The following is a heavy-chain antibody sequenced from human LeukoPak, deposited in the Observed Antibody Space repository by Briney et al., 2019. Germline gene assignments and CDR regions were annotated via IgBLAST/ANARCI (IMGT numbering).Heavy chain of an antibody. Sequence: GGSLRLSCAASGFTFSSYWMSWVRQAPGKGLEWVANIKQDGSEKYYVDSVKGRFTISRDNAENSLYLQMNSLRAEDTAVYYCARIWGVVVPAAMDYWGQGTLVTVSS. CDR2: IKQDGSEK. CDR1: GFTFSSYW. D-gene: IGHD2-2*01. V-gene: IGHV3-7*01. J-gene: IGHJ4*02. CDR3: ARIWGVVVPAAMDY.